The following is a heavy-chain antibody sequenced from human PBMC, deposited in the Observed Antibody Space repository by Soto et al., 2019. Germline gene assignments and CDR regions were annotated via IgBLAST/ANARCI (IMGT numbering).Heavy chain of an antibody. CDR2: INPNRGGT. Sequence: RASVKVSCKTSGYTFTGYYVHWVRQAPGQGLEWMGWINPNRGGTNYAQNFQGWVSMTRDTSITTAYMELSRLTSDDTAVYYCARDAIYNSYGTYFDYWGQGTLVTVSS. V-gene: IGHV1-2*04. CDR3: ARDAIYNSYGTYFDY. J-gene: IGHJ4*02. CDR1: GYTFTGYY. D-gene: IGHD5-18*01.